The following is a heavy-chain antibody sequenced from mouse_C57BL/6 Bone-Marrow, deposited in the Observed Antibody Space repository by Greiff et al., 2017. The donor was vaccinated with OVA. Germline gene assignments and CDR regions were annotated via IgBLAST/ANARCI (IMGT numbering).Heavy chain of an antibody. V-gene: IGHV5-4*01. CDR2: ISDGGSYT. Sequence: EVQLVESGGGLVKPGGSLKLSCAASGFTFSSYAMSWVRQTPEKRLEWVATISDGGSYTYYPDNVKGRFTISRDNAKNNLYLQMSHLKSYDTAMYYCAREGPFTQDYWGKGTSVTVSS. J-gene: IGHJ4*01. CDR3: AREGPFTQDY. CDR1: GFTFSSYA. D-gene: IGHD1-1*01.